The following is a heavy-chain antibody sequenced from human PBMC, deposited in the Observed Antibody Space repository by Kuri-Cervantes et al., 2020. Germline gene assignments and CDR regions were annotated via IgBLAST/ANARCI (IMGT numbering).Heavy chain of an antibody. D-gene: IGHD1-26*01. CDR2: ISYDGSNK. J-gene: IGHJ4*02. Sequence: GESLKISCAASGFTFSSYAMHWVRQAPGKGLEWVAVISYDGSNKYYADSVKGRFTISRDNSKNTLYLQMSSLRAEDTAVYYCAKDLKGWEFDYWGQGTLVTVSS. CDR1: GFTFSSYA. V-gene: IGHV3-30*04. CDR3: AKDLKGWEFDY.